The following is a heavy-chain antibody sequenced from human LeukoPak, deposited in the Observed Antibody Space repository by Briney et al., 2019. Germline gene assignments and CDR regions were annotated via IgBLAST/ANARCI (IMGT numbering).Heavy chain of an antibody. V-gene: IGHV3-21*01. CDR2: ISSSSSYI. D-gene: IGHD4-23*01. J-gene: IGHJ4*02. CDR1: GFTFSSYS. CDR3: AGKLGGYFDY. Sequence: PGGSLRLSCAASGFTFSSYSMNWVRQAPGKGLEWVSSISSSSSYIYYADSVKGRFTISRDNAKNSLYLQMNSLRAEDTAVYYCAGKLGGYFDYWGQGTLVTVSS.